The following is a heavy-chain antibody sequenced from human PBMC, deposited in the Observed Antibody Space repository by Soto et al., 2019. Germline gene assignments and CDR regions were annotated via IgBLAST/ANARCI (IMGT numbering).Heavy chain of an antibody. V-gene: IGHV4-59*01. J-gene: IGHJ6*02. CDR3: ARTYCSGGSCYSGTGYYYYGMDV. D-gene: IGHD2-15*01. CDR1: GGSISSYY. CDR2: IYHSGST. Sequence: SSETLSLTCTVSGGSISSYYWSWIRQPPGKGLEWIGYIYHSGSTNYNPSLKSRVTISVDTSKNQFSLKLSSVTAADTAVYYCARTYCSGGSCYSGTGYYYYGMDVWGQGTTVTVSS.